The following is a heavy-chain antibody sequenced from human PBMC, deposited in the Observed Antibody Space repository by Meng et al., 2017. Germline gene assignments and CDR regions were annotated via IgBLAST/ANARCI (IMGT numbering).Heavy chain of an antibody. Sequence: GESLKISCAASGFTFSDYYMSWIRQAPGKGLEWVSYISSSGSTIYYADSVKGRFTISRDNAKNTLYLQMNSLRAEDTAVYYCARGGEDYDSSGYYQSWGQGTLVIVSS. CDR1: GFTFSDYY. D-gene: IGHD3-22*01. V-gene: IGHV3-11*04. CDR2: ISSSGSTI. J-gene: IGHJ5*02. CDR3: ARGGEDYDSSGYYQS.